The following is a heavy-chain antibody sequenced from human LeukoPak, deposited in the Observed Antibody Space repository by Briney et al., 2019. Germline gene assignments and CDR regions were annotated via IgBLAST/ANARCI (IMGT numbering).Heavy chain of an antibody. CDR3: ARDRALVRELWSASAFDY. V-gene: IGHV1-69*04. Sequence: SVKVSCRASGGTFITYAISWVRQAPGQGLEWMGRIIPILNITNYAQKFQGRVTITADKSTNTAYMELSNLRSEDTAVYFCARDRALVRELWSASAFDYWGQGTLVTVSS. CDR2: IIPILNIT. J-gene: IGHJ4*02. CDR1: GGTFITYA. D-gene: IGHD5-18*01.